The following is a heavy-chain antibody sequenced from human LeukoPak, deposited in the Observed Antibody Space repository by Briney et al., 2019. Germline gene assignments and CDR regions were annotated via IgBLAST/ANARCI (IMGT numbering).Heavy chain of an antibody. Sequence: SETLSLTCAVYGGSFSGYYWSWIRQPPGKGLEWIGEINHSGSTNYNPSLKSRVTISVDTSKNQFSLKLSSVTAADTAVYYCARGLGAAAGTGYYFDYWGQGTLVTVSS. CDR3: ARGLGAAAGTGYYFDY. J-gene: IGHJ4*02. CDR2: INHSGST. V-gene: IGHV4-34*01. CDR1: GGSFSGYY. D-gene: IGHD6-13*01.